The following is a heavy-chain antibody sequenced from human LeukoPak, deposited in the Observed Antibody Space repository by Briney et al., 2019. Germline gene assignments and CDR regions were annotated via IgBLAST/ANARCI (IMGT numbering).Heavy chain of an antibody. J-gene: IGHJ4*02. CDR3: ARDLFGPLDC. V-gene: IGHV3-48*01. D-gene: IGHD2-21*01. CDR2: ISSSSTI. CDR1: GFTFSSYS. Sequence: GGSPRLSCAASGFTFSSYSMNWVRQAPGKGLEWVSYISSSSTIYYADSVKGRFTISRDNAKNSLYLQMNSLRAEDTAVYYCARDLFGPLDCWGQGTLVTVSS.